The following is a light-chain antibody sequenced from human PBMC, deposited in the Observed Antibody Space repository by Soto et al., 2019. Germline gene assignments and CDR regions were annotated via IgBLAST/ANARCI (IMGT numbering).Light chain of an antibody. CDR2: GQN. V-gene: IGLV1-40*01. CDR3: QSYDNSLSGVL. CDR1: SSNIGAGYD. Sequence: QSVLTQPPSVSGAPGQRVTISCTGSSSNIGAGYDVQWYQQVPGTAPKLLMYGQNNRPSGVPDRFSGSKSGTSASLAITGLQAEDEADYYCQSYDNSLSGVLFGGGTKVTVL. J-gene: IGLJ2*01.